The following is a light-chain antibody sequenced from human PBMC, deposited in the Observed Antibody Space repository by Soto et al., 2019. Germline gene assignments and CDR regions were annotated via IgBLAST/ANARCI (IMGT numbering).Light chain of an antibody. CDR1: SLPKQY. CDR3: QSADSSGTYV. CDR2: KDS. V-gene: IGLV3-25*03. J-gene: IGLJ1*01. Sequence: SYELTQPPSVSVSPGQTARSTCSGDSLPKQYAYWYQQKPGQAPVQVIYKDSERPSGIPERLSGSSSGTTVTLTINGVQAEDETDYYCQSADSSGTYVFGSGTKVTVL.